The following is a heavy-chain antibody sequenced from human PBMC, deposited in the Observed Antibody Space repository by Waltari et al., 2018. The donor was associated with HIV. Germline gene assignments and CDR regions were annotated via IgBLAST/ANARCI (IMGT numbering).Heavy chain of an antibody. J-gene: IGHJ4*02. CDR1: GFTFDDYA. CDR2: ISWNSGSI. CDR3: AKDINGVAGYFDY. D-gene: IGHD6-19*01. V-gene: IGHV3-9*01. Sequence: EVQLVESGGGLVQPGRSLRLSCAASGFTFDDYAMPWFRQAPGKGLEWVSGISWNSGSIGYADSVKGRFTISRDNAKNSLYLQMNSLRAEDTALYYCAKDINGVAGYFDYWGQGTLVTVSS.